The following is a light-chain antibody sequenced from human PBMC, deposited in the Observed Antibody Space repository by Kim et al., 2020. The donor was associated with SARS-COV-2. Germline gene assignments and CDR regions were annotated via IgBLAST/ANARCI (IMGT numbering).Light chain of an antibody. V-gene: IGLV3-19*01. Sequence: SSELTQDPAVSVAFGQTVRITCQGDSLRSYYATWYQQKPGQAPILVIYGKNNRPSGIPDRFSGSSSGNTASLTITGTQAGDEADYYCNSRDSNDNVVFGGGIQRPVL. CDR2: GKN. J-gene: IGLJ2*01. CDR1: SLRSYY. CDR3: NSRDSNDNVV.